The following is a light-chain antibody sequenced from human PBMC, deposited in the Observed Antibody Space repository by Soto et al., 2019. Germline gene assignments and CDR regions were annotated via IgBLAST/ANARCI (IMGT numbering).Light chain of an antibody. Sequence: ALTQSPGTLSSSPGERATLSCRASQSVSSKYLACYQEKPGHAPRLXXYGASSRATGTPDRFSGSGSGTDFTLTIDRLESEDFAVYFCQQYGDLPWTFGQGTKV. CDR3: QQYGDLPWT. V-gene: IGKV3-20*01. J-gene: IGKJ1*01. CDR2: GAS. CDR1: QSVSSKY.